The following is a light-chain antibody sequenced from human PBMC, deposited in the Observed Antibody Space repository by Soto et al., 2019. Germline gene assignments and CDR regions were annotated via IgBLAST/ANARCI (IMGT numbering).Light chain of an antibody. J-gene: IGKJ4*02. CDR2: GAS. CDR1: ESVNSD. CDR3: QQRSNWPT. V-gene: IGKV3-15*01. Sequence: IVLVQSPATLTLPPVQGDTLSCRASESVNSDLAWYQQKPGQAPRLLIYGASTRATGIPARFSGSGSGTEFTLTISRLESEDSAVYYCQQRSNWPTFGGGTKVDIK.